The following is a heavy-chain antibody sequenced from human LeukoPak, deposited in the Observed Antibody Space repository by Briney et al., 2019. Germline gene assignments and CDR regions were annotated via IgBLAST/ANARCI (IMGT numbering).Heavy chain of an antibody. D-gene: IGHD2-15*01. CDR1: GYTFTSYY. CDR3: ARDQRSCSGGSCYPGWFAP. CDR2: INPSGGST. Sequence: ASVKVSCKASGYTFTSYYMHWVRQAPGQGLEWMGIINPSGGSTSYAQKFQGRVTMTRDMSTSTVCMELSSLRSEDTAVYYCARDQRSCSGGSCYPGWFAPWGQGTLVTVSS. J-gene: IGHJ5*02. V-gene: IGHV1-46*01.